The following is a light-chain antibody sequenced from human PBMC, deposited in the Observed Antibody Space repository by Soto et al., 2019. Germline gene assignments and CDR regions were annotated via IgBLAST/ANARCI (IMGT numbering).Light chain of an antibody. Sequence: EIVLTQSPDTLSLSPGERATRSCRASESVTSSHLAWYQQKPGQAPRLLIYGASSRATGIPDRFSGSGSGTDFTLTISRLEPEDFAVYYCQHYGSSRNTFGQGKRLEIK. CDR3: QHYGSSRNT. CDR2: GAS. CDR1: ESVTSSH. J-gene: IGKJ5*01. V-gene: IGKV3-20*01.